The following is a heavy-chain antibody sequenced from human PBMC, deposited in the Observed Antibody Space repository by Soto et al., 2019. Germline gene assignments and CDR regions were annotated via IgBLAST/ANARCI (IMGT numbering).Heavy chain of an antibody. CDR1: GDSVSSNSAA. V-gene: IGHV6-1*01. CDR3: ARDESGYGVAGTAYYYYYGMDV. J-gene: IGHJ6*02. D-gene: IGHD6-19*01. Sequence: PSQTLSLTCAISGDSVSSNSAAWTWIRQSPSRGLEWLGRTYYRSKWYNDYAVSVKSRITINPDTSKNQFSLQLNSVTPEDTAVYYCARDESGYGVAGTAYYYYYGMDVWGQGTTVTVS. CDR2: TYYRSKWYN.